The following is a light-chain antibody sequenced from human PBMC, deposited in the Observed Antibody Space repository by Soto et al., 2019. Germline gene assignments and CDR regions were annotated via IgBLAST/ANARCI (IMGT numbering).Light chain of an antibody. CDR1: QDIRKD. V-gene: IGKV1-NL1*01. Sequence: DIQMTQSPSTLSASVGDRVTITCRASQDIRKDLAWYQQKPGKAPQILIYGASTRATGIPARFSGSGSGTDFTLTISRLEPEDFAVYYCQQYGSFGQGTRLEIK. CDR3: QQYGS. J-gene: IGKJ5*01. CDR2: GAS.